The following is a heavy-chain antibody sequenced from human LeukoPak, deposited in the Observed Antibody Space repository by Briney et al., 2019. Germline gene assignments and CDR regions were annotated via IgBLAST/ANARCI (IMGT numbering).Heavy chain of an antibody. CDR2: INDSGST. V-gene: IGHV4-59*08. Sequence: SETLSLTCTVSGGSISSYYWSWIRQPPGKGLEWIGYINDSGSTNSNPSLKSRVTMSVDTSKNQFSLKLSSVTAADTAVYYCTRRGRNNWGEGDDYWGQGTLVTVSS. CDR3: TRRGRNNWGEGDDY. D-gene: IGHD1-1*01. J-gene: IGHJ4*02. CDR1: GGSISSYY.